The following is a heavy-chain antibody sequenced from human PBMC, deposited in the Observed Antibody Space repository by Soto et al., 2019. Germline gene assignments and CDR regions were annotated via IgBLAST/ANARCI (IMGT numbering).Heavy chain of an antibody. D-gene: IGHD6-13*01. V-gene: IGHV1-69*01. CDR2: IIPIFGTA. CDR1: GGTFSSYA. CDR3: ARDLGGGYSSSWYGLDY. J-gene: IGHJ4*02. Sequence: QVQLVQSGAEVKKPGSSVKVSCKASGGTFSSYAISWVRQAPGQGLEWMGGIIPIFGTANYAQKFQGRVTITADESTSTAYMELSSLRSEDTAVYYCARDLGGGYSSSWYGLDYWGQGTLVTVSS.